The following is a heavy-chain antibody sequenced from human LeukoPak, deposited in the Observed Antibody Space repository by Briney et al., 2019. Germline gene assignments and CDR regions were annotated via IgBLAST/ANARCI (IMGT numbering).Heavy chain of an antibody. D-gene: IGHD6-19*01. CDR3: AKDMRYSSGWYGDGGFDY. J-gene: IGHJ4*02. CDR2: ISWNSGSI. CDR1: GFTFDDYA. V-gene: IGHV3-9*01. Sequence: SGGSLRLSCAASGFTFDDYAMHWVRHAPGKGLEWVSGISWNSGSIGYADSVKGRFTISRDNAKNSLYLQMNSLRAEDTALYYCAKDMRYSSGWYGDGGFDYWGQGTLVTVSS.